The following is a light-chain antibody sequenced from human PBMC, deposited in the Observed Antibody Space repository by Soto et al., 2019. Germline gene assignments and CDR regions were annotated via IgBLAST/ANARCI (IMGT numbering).Light chain of an antibody. CDR3: QQLSDYPRT. V-gene: IGKV1-9*01. CDR2: DAS. J-gene: IGKJ2*01. Sequence: DIHLTQSPSFLSASVGDRVSITCRASQGIGSYLAWYQQRSGKAPKLLISDASTLQSGVPSRFSGGGSGTEFTLTISRLQPEDFATYYCQQLSDYPRTFGQGTKLEIK. CDR1: QGIGSY.